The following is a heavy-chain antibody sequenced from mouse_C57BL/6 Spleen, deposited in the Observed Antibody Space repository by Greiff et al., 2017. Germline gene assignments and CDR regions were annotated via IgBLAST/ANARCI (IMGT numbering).Heavy chain of an antibody. CDR3: ARRPPSTDAMDY. D-gene: IGHD1-1*01. CDR2: ISPGDGDT. CDR1: GYAFSSSW. V-gene: IGHV1-82*01. J-gene: IGHJ4*01. Sequence: VPLQQSGPELVKPGASVKISCKASGYAFSSSWMNWVKQRPGKGLEWIGRISPGDGDTNYNGKFKGKATLTADKSSSTAYMQLSSLTSEDSAVYFCARRPPSTDAMDYWGQGTSVTVSS.